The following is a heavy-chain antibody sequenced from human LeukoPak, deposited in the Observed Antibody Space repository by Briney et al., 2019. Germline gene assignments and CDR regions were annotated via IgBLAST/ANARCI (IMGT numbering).Heavy chain of an antibody. D-gene: IGHD6-19*01. Sequence: SSETLSLTCAVYGGSFSGYYWSWIRQPPGKGLEWIGEINHSGSTNYNPSPKSRVTISVDTSKNQFSLKLSSVTAADTAVYYCARGVAVAGPDRYYYYYYMDVWGKGTTVTVSS. V-gene: IGHV4-34*01. J-gene: IGHJ6*03. CDR2: INHSGST. CDR1: GGSFSGYY. CDR3: ARGVAVAGPDRYYYYYYMDV.